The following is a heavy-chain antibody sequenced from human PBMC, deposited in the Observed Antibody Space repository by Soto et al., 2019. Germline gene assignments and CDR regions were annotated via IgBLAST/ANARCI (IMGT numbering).Heavy chain of an antibody. V-gene: IGHV1-18*01. CDR1: GYTFTNYA. CDR2: ISASTGDT. CDR3: ARCYCSVGSCYACWHFDL. Sequence: QVQLVQSGAEVKEPGASVKVSCQASGYTFTNYAISWVRQAPGQGLEWMGWISASTGDTEQAQNFQGRLTMTLDTSTNTANMELRSLRTDDTAVYYCARCYCSVGSCYACWHFDLWGRGTLVTVSS. J-gene: IGHJ2*01. D-gene: IGHD2-15*01.